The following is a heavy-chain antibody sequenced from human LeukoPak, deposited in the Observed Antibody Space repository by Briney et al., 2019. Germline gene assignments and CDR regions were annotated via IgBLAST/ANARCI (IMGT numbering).Heavy chain of an antibody. J-gene: IGHJ4*02. CDR2: IKDDGSDE. Sequence: GGSLRLSCAASGFTFSNYWMTWVRQAPGKGLEWVANIKDDGSDENYVDSVKGRFTISRDNAKNSLYLQMNSLRAEDTAVYYCARDRGRDTFDYWGQGTQVTVSS. V-gene: IGHV3-7*01. CDR3: ARDRGRDTFDY. D-gene: IGHD5-12*01. CDR1: GFTFSNYW.